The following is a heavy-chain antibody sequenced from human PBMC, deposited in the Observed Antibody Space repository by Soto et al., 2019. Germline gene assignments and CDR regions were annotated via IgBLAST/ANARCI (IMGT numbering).Heavy chain of an antibody. J-gene: IGHJ4*02. V-gene: IGHV3-7*02. CDR1: GFRFSSDW. CDR2: IKPDGSGD. D-gene: IGHD6-6*01. Sequence: EVQLVESGGGLVQPGESLRLSCAASGFRFSSDWMTWGRQVPGKGLEWVANIKPDGSGDYYVDSVRGRFTVSRDNAKNRMYLQRNSLRVEDTAVYYCATHVHWPVANWGQATLVSVSS. CDR3: ATHVHWPVAN.